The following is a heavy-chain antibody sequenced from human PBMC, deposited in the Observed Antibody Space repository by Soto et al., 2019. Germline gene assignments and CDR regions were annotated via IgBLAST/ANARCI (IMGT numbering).Heavy chain of an antibody. Sequence: VSVKVSCKASGYTITSYAMHWVRLAPGQRLEWMGWINAGNGNTKYSQKFQGRVTITRDTSASTAYMELSSLRSEDTAVYYCASSHIAAAPYGTDVWGQGTTVTVSS. CDR1: GYTITSYA. V-gene: IGHV1-3*01. CDR3: ASSHIAAAPYGTDV. D-gene: IGHD6-13*01. CDR2: INAGNGNT. J-gene: IGHJ6*02.